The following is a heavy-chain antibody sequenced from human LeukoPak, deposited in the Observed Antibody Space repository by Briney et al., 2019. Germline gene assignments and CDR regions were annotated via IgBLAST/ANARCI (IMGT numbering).Heavy chain of an antibody. D-gene: IGHD3-3*01. J-gene: IGHJ3*02. CDR1: GFTFSSYW. Sequence: PGGSLRLSCAASGFTFSSYWMHWVRQAPGKGLVWVSRISSDGSSASYADSVKGRFTISRDNAKNSLYLQMNSLRAEDTALYYCARDFSDHAFDIWGQGTMVTVSS. CDR3: ARDFSDHAFDI. V-gene: IGHV3-74*01. CDR2: ISSDGSSA.